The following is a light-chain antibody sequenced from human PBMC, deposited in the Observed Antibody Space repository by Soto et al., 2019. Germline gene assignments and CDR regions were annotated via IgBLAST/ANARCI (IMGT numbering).Light chain of an antibody. CDR2: DAS. V-gene: IGKV1-5*01. CDR1: RSISNW. J-gene: IGKJ3*01. CDR3: QQLNSYPRT. Sequence: DIQMTQSPSTLSASVGDRVTITCRASRSISNWLAWYQQRPGKAPKLLIYDASNLESGVPSRFSGSGSGTEFTLTISSLQPEDFATYYCQQLNSYPRTFGPGTKVDIK.